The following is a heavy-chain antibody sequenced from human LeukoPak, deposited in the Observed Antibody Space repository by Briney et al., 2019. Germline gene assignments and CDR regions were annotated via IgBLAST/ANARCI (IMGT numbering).Heavy chain of an antibody. CDR1: GGSISNYY. CDR3: ARHVGLRGFDY. Sequence: SEGLSLTCTVSGGSISNYYWSWIRQSPGKGLEWIANIYYSGNTKYNPSLKSRVTISADTSKNLFSLKLSSVTAADTAVYYCARHVGLRGFDYWGQGTLVTVSS. D-gene: IGHD3-10*01. CDR2: IYYSGNT. J-gene: IGHJ4*02. V-gene: IGHV4-59*08.